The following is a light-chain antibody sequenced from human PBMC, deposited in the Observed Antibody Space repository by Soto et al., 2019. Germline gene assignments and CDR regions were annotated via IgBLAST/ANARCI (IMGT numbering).Light chain of an antibody. Sequence: DIQMTQSPSSLSASVGDRVTITCRASQSISTYLNWYQQKPGKAPKLLIYDVSTLGSGVPSRFSGSGSGTDFTLTISRLEPEDFAVYYCQQYGSAGITFGQGTRLEIK. CDR3: QQYGSAGIT. J-gene: IGKJ5*01. CDR1: QSISTY. V-gene: IGKV1-39*01. CDR2: DVS.